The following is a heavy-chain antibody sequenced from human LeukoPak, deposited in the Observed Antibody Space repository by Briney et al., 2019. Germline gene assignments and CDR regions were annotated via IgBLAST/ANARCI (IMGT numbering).Heavy chain of an antibody. CDR1: GFTFSSYG. CDR3: AKGFVVVIVNYMDV. CDR2: IRYDGSNK. V-gene: IGHV3-30*02. J-gene: IGHJ6*03. D-gene: IGHD2-21*01. Sequence: GGSLRLSSAASGFTFSSYGLHWVRQAPGKGLEWVAFIRYDGSNKYYADSVKGRFTISRDNSKNTLYLQMNSLRAEDTAVYYCAKGFVVVIVNYMDVWGKGTTVTVSS.